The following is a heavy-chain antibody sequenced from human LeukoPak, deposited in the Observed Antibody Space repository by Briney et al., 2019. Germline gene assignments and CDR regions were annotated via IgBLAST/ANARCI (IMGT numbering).Heavy chain of an antibody. J-gene: IGHJ4*02. D-gene: IGHD3-3*01. CDR2: IKQDGSEK. CDR1: GFTFSNYW. CDR3: ARDFRFLDDY. V-gene: IGHV3-7*01. Sequence: GGSLRLSCAASGFTFSNYWMSWVRQAPGKGLEWVGNIKQDGSEKYYVDSVKGGFTISRDNAKNSLYLQMNSLRAEDPAVYYCARDFRFLDDYWGQGTLVTVSS.